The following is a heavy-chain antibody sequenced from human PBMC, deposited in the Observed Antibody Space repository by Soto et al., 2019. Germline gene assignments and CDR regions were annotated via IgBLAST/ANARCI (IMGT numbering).Heavy chain of an antibody. V-gene: IGHV4-31*03. CDR1: GGSISSGGSY. CDR3: ARVCGGDCHYGMDV. CDR2: IYYSGST. J-gene: IGHJ6*02. D-gene: IGHD2-21*02. Sequence: QVQLQESGPGLVKPSQTLSLTCTVSGGSISSGGSYWSWIRQHPGKGLEWIGFIYYSGSTYYNPSLKSRVTRSVDTSKNQFSLKLSSVTAAETAVYYCARVCGGDCHYGMDVWGQGTTVTVSS.